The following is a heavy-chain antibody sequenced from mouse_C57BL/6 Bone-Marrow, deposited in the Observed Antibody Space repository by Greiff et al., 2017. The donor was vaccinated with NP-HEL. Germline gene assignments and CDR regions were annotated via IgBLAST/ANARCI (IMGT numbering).Heavy chain of an antibody. D-gene: IGHD4-1*01. J-gene: IGHJ2*01. CDR3: ARNWDVYFDY. V-gene: IGHV5-17*01. CDR2: ISSGSSTI. Sequence: EVMLVESGGGLVKPGGSLKLSCAASGFTFGDYGMHWVRQAPEKGLEWVAYISSGSSTIYYADTVKGRFTISRDNAKNTLFLQMTSLRSEDTAMYYCARNWDVYFDYWGQGTTLTVSS. CDR1: GFTFGDYG.